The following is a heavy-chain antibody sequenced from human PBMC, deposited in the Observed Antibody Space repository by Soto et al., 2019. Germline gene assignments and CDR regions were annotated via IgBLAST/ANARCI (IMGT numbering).Heavy chain of an antibody. CDR1: GFTMSGVD. V-gene: IGHV3-30*18. J-gene: IGHJ4*02. CDR3: AKGGLYGSSSRSDC. CDR2: MSYDGSRQ. D-gene: IGHD6-6*01. Sequence: QVQLVESGGGVVQPGRSLRLSCAASGFTMSGVDMHWVRQAPGKGLEWVAVMSYDGSRQYYADSVEGRFTISRDNSKTTLYLQMDSLSTEDTAVYYCAKGGLYGSSSRSDCWGQGTLVTVSS.